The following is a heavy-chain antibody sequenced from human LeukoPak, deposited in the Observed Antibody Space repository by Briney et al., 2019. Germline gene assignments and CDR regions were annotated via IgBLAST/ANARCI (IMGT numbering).Heavy chain of an antibody. V-gene: IGHV4-59*11. CDR1: GTSISSHY. CDR2: IYYSGST. J-gene: IGHJ4*02. D-gene: IGHD4-17*01. Sequence: SETLSLTCSVSGTSISSHYWSWIRQPPGKGLEWIGYIYYSGSTNYNPSLKSRVTMSVDTSKNQFSLRLTSVTAADTAIYYCAAMTTVTMYSYFFDSWGQGTLLTVSS. CDR3: AAMTTVTMYSYFFDS.